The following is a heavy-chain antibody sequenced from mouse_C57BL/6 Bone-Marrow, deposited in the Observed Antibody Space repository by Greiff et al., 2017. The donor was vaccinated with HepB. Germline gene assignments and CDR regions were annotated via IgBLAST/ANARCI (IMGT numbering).Heavy chain of an antibody. Sequence: QVQLQQSGAELARPGASVKLSCKASGYTFTSYGISWVKQRTGQGLEWIGEIYPRSGNTYYNEKFKGKARLTADKSSSTAYMELRSLTSEDSAVYFCARPFITTVVAPFAYWGQGTLVTVSA. CDR2: IYPRSGNT. D-gene: IGHD1-1*01. CDR1: GYTFTSYG. CDR3: ARPFITTVVAPFAY. J-gene: IGHJ3*01. V-gene: IGHV1-81*01.